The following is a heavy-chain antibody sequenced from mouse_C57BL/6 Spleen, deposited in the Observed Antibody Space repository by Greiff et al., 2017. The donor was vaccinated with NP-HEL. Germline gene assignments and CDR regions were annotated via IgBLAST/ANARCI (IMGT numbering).Heavy chain of an antibody. V-gene: IGHV1-50*01. CDR3: ARRRKYGSSYLYAMDY. J-gene: IGHJ4*01. CDR1: GYTFTSYW. D-gene: IGHD1-1*01. CDR2: IDPSDSYT. Sequence: VQLQQPGAELVKPGASVKLSCKASGYTFTSYWMQWVQQRPGQGLEWIGEIDPSDSYTNYNQKFKGKATLTVDTSSSTAYMQLSSLTSEDSAVYYCARRRKYGSSYLYAMDYWGQGTSVTVSS.